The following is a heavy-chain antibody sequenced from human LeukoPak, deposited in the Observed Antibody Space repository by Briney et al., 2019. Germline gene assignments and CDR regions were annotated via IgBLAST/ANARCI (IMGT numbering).Heavy chain of an antibody. D-gene: IGHD3-10*01. CDR2: INPSGGST. J-gene: IGHJ6*02. CDR3: ARDLGPRGLRKRNYYGMDV. Sequence: ASVKVSCTASGYTFTSYYMHWVRQAPGQGLEWMGIINPSGGSTSYAQKFQGRVTMTRDTSTSTVYMELSSLRSEDTAVYYCARDLGPRGLRKRNYYGMDVWGQGTTVTVSS. V-gene: IGHV1-46*01. CDR1: GYTFTSYY.